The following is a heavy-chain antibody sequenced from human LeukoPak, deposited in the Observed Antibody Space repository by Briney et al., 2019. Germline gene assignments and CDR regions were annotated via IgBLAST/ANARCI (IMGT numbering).Heavy chain of an antibody. CDR3: ARGGIRLRGAFDI. CDR2: MSPNSGNT. V-gene: IGHV1-8*01. D-gene: IGHD1-14*01. Sequence: ASVKVSCKASGYTFTSYDINWVRQATGQGLEWMGWMSPNSGNTGCAQKFQGRVTMTRNTSISTAYMELSSLRSEDTAVYYCARGGIRLRGAFDIWGQGTMVTVSS. CDR1: GYTFTSYD. J-gene: IGHJ3*02.